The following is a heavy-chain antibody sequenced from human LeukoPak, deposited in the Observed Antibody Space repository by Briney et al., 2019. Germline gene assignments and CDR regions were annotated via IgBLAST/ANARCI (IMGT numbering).Heavy chain of an antibody. CDR2: ISGSGGST. CDR3: AKDRCLTTTCYVDY. V-gene: IGHV3-23*01. D-gene: IGHD2-2*01. J-gene: IGHJ4*02. CDR1: GFTFSTYV. Sequence: GGSLRLSCAASGFTFSTYVVSWVRQAPGKGLEWVSAISGSGGSTYYADSVRGRFTISRDNSKNTLYLQMSSLRADDTAVYYCAKDRCLTTTCYVDYWGQGTLVTVSS.